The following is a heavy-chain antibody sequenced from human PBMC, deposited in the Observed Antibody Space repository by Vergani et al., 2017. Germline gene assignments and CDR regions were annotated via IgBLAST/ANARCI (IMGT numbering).Heavy chain of an antibody. CDR1: GFTFSGSA. J-gene: IGHJ6*02. Sequence: EVQLVESGGGLVQPGGSLKLSCAASGFTFSGSAMHWVRQASGKGLEWVGRIRSKANSYATAYAASVKGRFTISRDDSKNTAYLQMNSLKTEDTAVYYCTTDPRYCGDGSCYGLRDHHYYGMDVWGQGTTVTVSS. V-gene: IGHV3-73*02. CDR3: TTDPRYCGDGSCYGLRDHHYYGMDV. D-gene: IGHD2-21*01. CDR2: IRSKANSYAT.